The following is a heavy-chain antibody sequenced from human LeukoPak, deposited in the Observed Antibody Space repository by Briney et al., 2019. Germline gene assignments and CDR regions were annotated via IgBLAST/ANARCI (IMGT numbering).Heavy chain of an antibody. CDR2: IYYSGST. CDR3: ARAKTPSGWFDP. J-gene: IGHJ5*02. Sequence: SETLSLTCTVSGGSISSGGYYWSWIRQHPGKGLEWIGYIYYSGSTYYNPSLKSRVTISVDTSKNQFSLKLSSVTAADTAVYYCARAKTPSGWFDPWGQGTLVTVSS. CDR1: GGSISSGGYY. D-gene: IGHD6-19*01. V-gene: IGHV4-31*03.